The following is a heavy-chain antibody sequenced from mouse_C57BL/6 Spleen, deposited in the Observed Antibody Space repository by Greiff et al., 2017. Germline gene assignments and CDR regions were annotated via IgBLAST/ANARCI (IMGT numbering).Heavy chain of an antibody. CDR2: ISYSGST. CDR1: GYSITSDY. CDR3: ARGGDYDAGAYYFDY. Sequence: EVKVEESGPGLAKPSQTLSLTCSVTGYSITSDYWNWIRKFPGNKLEYMGYISYSGSTYYNPSLKSRISITRDTSKTQYYLQLNSVTTEDTATYYCARGGDYDAGAYYFDYWGQGTTLTVSS. D-gene: IGHD2-4*01. J-gene: IGHJ2*01. V-gene: IGHV3-8*01.